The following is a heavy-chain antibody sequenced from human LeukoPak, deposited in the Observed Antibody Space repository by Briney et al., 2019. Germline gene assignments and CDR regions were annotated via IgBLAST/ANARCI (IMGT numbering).Heavy chain of an antibody. Sequence: GGSLRLSCAASVFTFSSYCVHWVRQAPGKGLEWVAVISYDGSSKYYADSVKGRFTISRDNSKNTLYLQMNSLRGEDTAVYYCAKVGEQQLADYWGQGTLVTVSS. D-gene: IGHD6-13*01. CDR2: ISYDGSSK. CDR3: AKVGEQQLADY. J-gene: IGHJ4*02. V-gene: IGHV3-30*18. CDR1: VFTFSSYC.